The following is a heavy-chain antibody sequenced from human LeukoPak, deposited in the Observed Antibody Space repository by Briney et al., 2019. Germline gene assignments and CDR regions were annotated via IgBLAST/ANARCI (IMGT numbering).Heavy chain of an antibody. J-gene: IGHJ6*03. Sequence: KSSETLSLTCTVSGGSISSGSYYWSWIRQPAGKGLEWIGRIYTSGSTNYNPSLKSRVTISVDTSKNQFSLKLSSVTAADTAVYYCARVGPYRGAYGMNYYMDVWGKGTTVTISS. V-gene: IGHV4-61*02. D-gene: IGHD3-10*01. CDR2: IYTSGST. CDR1: GGSISSGSYY. CDR3: ARVGPYRGAYGMNYYMDV.